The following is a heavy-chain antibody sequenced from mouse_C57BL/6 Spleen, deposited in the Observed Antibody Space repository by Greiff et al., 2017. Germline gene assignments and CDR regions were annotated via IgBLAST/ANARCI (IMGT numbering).Heavy chain of an antibody. Sequence: QVQLKESGAELVRPGASVKLSCKASGYTFTDYYINWVKQRPGQGLEWIARIYPGSGNTYYNEKFKGKDTLTAEKSSSTAYMQLSSLTSEDSAVYFCSRWYVHDGDYWGQGTTLTVSS. D-gene: IGHD1-1*02. J-gene: IGHJ2*01. V-gene: IGHV1-76*01. CDR3: SRWYVHDGDY. CDR1: GYTFTDYY. CDR2: IYPGSGNT.